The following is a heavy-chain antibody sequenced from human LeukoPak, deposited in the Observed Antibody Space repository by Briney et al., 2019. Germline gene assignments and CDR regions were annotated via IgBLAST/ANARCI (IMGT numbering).Heavy chain of an antibody. Sequence: SETLSLTCTVSGGSISSSSYYWGWIRQPPGKGLEWIGSIYYSGSTYYNPSLKSRVTISVDTSKNQFSLKLSSVTAADTAVYYCAREYSQEAGLYNWFDPWGQGTLVTVSS. V-gene: IGHV4-39*07. CDR1: GGSISSSSYY. CDR3: AREYSQEAGLYNWFDP. D-gene: IGHD3-3*02. CDR2: IYYSGST. J-gene: IGHJ5*02.